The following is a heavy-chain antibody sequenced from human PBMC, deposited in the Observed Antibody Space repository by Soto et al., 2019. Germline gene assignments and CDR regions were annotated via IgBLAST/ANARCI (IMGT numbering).Heavy chain of an antibody. D-gene: IGHD6-19*01. Sequence: SGPTLVNPTQTLTLTCTFSGFSLSTTRVAVGWIRQPPGKALEWLALIYWDDDKRYSPFLKSRLTITKDTSKNQVVLTMTNMDPVDTATFYCAHSVVAGLGYYFDYWGQGTLVTVSS. CDR1: GFSLSTTRVA. J-gene: IGHJ4*02. V-gene: IGHV2-5*02. CDR2: IYWDDDK. CDR3: AHSVVAGLGYYFDY.